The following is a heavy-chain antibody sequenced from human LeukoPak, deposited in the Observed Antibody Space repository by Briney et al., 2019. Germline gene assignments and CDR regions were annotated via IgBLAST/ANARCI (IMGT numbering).Heavy chain of an antibody. CDR3: ARDPYWDY. J-gene: IGHJ4*02. V-gene: IGHV3-30*04. D-gene: IGHD2-15*01. CDR1: GFTFSSYA. Sequence: GGSLRLSCAASGFTFSSYAMHWVRQAPGKGLEWVAVISYDGSNKYYADSVKGRFTISRDNAKNSLYLQMNSLRAEDTALYYCARDPYWDYWGQGTLVTVSS. CDR2: ISYDGSNK.